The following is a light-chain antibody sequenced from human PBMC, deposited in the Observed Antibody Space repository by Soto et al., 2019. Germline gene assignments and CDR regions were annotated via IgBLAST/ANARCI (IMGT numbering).Light chain of an antibody. V-gene: IGKV3D-20*02. CDR3: QQRSNWPLT. J-gene: IGKJ4*01. CDR2: GAS. CDR1: QSVSSSY. Sequence: EIVLTQSPGTLSLSPGERATLSCRASQSVSSSYLAWYQQKPGQTPRLLIYGASTRAAGIPARFSGSGSGTDFTLTITSLQSEDFAVYYCQQRSNWPLTFGGGTKV.